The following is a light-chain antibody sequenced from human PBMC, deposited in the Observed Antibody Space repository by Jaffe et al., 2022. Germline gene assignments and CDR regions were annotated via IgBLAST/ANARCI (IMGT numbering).Light chain of an antibody. CDR2: YDS. Sequence: SYVLTQPPSVSVAPGKTARITCGGNNIGSKSVHWYQQKPGQAPVLVIYYDSDRPSGIPERFSGSNSGNTATLTISRVEAGDEADYYCQVWDSSSDHPEFGGGTKLTVL. V-gene: IGLV3-21*04. CDR1: NIGSKS. J-gene: IGLJ3*02. CDR3: QVWDSSSDHPE.